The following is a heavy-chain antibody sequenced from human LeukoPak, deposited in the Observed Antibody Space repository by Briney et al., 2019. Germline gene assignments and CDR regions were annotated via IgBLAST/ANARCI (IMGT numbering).Heavy chain of an antibody. CDR3: AELGITMIGGV. D-gene: IGHD3-10*02. J-gene: IGHJ6*04. V-gene: IGHV3-7*01. CDR1: GFTFSSYW. Sequence: GGSLRLSCAASGFTFSSYWMSWVRQAPGKGLEWVANFKQDVSEKYYVDSVKGRFTISRDNAKNSLYLQMNSLRAEDTAVYYCAELGITMIGGVWGKGTKVTISS. CDR2: FKQDVSEK.